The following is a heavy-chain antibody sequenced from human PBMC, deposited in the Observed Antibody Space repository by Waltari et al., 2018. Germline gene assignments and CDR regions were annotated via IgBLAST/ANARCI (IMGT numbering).Heavy chain of an antibody. V-gene: IGHV3-33*01. CDR2: VWYDGNNK. J-gene: IGHJ4*02. CDR3: ARGALAGRFFDF. Sequence: QVLLVESGGGVVQPGRSLRLSCAASGFTFTRYVMQWVRQAPGKGLEWVAVVWYDGNNKYYADSVTGRFTISKDNSENTLYLHMNSLRVEDTATYYCARGALAGRFFDFWGQGTPVTVSS. D-gene: IGHD6-19*01. CDR1: GFTFTRYV.